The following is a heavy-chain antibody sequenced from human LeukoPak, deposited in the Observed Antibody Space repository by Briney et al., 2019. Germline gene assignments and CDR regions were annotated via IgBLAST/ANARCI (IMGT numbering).Heavy chain of an antibody. CDR3: AKVYRDNGDYFAFNV. V-gene: IGHV3-21*04. CDR1: GFTFSTYS. J-gene: IGHJ3*01. Sequence: GGSLRLSCAASGFTFSTYSMNWVRHPPGKGLEWVSSISTSSAYIYYADSVKGRFTISRDNAKNSLYLQMNSLRAEDTAVYYCAKVYRDNGDYFAFNVWGQGSMVTVSS. CDR2: ISTSSAYI. D-gene: IGHD4-17*01.